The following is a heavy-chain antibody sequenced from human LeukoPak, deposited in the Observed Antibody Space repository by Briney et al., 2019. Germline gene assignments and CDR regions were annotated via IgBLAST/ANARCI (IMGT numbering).Heavy chain of an antibody. Sequence: SETLSLTCTVSGGPISSSGHYCVWIRQPPGEGLEWIGGIHYSGTTYYDTSLKSRMTMSVDTSKNQFSLKLTSLTAADTAVYYCVRYRLETHSFDIWGQGTLVTVSS. V-gene: IGHV4-39*01. CDR3: VRYRLETHSFDI. CDR1: GGPISSSGHY. CDR2: IHYSGTT. J-gene: IGHJ4*02. D-gene: IGHD5-24*01.